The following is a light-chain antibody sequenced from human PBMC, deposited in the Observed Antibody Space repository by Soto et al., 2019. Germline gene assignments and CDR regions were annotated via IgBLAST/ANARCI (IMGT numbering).Light chain of an antibody. CDR2: WAS. V-gene: IGKV4-1*01. Sequence: DIVMTQSPDSLAVSLGERATINCKSSQSVFYSSNNKNYLAWYQQKPGQPPKLLIYWASTRESGVPYRFSGSGSGTEFTLTISSLQAEDVAVYYCQHYYPAPPTFGPGTKGDI. CDR3: QHYYPAPPT. CDR1: QSVFYSSNNKNY. J-gene: IGKJ3*01.